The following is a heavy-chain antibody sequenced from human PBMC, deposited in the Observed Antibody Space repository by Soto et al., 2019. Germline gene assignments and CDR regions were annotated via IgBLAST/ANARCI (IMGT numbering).Heavy chain of an antibody. J-gene: IGHJ6*04. D-gene: IGHD3-9*01. CDR3: ARVVRYFDAPYGMDV. CDR1: GFTFSNYA. Sequence: EGQLLESGEGLVQPGGSLKLSCAASGFTFSNYAMSWVRQAPGKGLEWVSGIGGSGSNTYYADSVKGRFTISRDNSKNPLFLQMNSLRAEDTAEYYCARVVRYFDAPYGMDVWGKGTTVTVSS. CDR2: IGGSGSNT. V-gene: IGHV3-23*01.